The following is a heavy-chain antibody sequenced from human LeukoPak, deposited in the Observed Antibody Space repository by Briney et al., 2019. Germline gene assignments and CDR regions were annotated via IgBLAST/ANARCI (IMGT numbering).Heavy chain of an antibody. J-gene: IGHJ4*02. CDR3: ARGYEAAARDIGY. CDR2: IIPIFGTA. Sequence: SVEVSCTASGGTFSSYAISWVRQAPGQGLEWMGGIIPIFGTANYAQKFQGRVTITADESTSTAYMELSSLRSEDTAVYYCARGYEAAARDIGYWGQGTLVTVSS. CDR1: GGTFSSYA. V-gene: IGHV1-69*13. D-gene: IGHD6-13*01.